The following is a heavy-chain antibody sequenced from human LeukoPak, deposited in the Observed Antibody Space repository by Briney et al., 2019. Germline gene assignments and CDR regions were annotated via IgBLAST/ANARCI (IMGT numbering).Heavy chain of an antibody. V-gene: IGHV3-53*01. D-gene: IGHD1-26*01. CDR1: EFSVGSNY. CDR2: IYSGGST. CDR3: AKRGAEVGATIAPGDY. J-gene: IGHJ4*02. Sequence: GGSLRLSCAASEFSVGSNYMTWVRQAPGKGLEWVSLIYSGGSTYYADSVKGRFTISRDFSKNTLYLQMNSLRAEDTAVYYCAKRGAEVGATIAPGDYWGQGTLVTVSS.